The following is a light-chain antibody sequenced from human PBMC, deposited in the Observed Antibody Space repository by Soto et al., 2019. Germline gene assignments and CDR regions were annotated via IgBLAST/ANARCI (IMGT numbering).Light chain of an antibody. J-gene: IGLJ2*01. CDR1: SSDVGGYNY. V-gene: IGLV2-14*01. Sequence: QSALTQPASVSGSPGQSITSSCTGTSSDVGGYNYVSWYQQHPGKAPKLMIYEVSNRPSGVSNRFSGSKSGNTASLTISGLQAEDEADYYCNSYTSSSTVVFGGGTKVTVL. CDR3: NSYTSSSTVV. CDR2: EVS.